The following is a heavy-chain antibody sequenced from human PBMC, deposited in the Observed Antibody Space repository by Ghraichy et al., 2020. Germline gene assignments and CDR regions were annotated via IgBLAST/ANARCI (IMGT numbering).Heavy chain of an antibody. CDR3: ARQYCSSTTCYTDTFDV. D-gene: IGHD2-2*02. Sequence: GESLNISCAASAFTFSNYWMTWVRQAPGNGLEWVANINQDGSQIYYVDTVRGRFSISRDNAENSLFLQMNSLRAEDTAVYYCARQYCSSTTCYTDTFDVWGQGTMVTVSS. CDR1: AFTFSNYW. V-gene: IGHV3-7*03. J-gene: IGHJ3*01. CDR2: INQDGSQI.